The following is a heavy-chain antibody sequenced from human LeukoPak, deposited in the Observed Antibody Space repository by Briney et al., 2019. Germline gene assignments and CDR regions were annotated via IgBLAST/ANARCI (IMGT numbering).Heavy chain of an antibody. CDR3: ARDRVTTVVSPRGMDV. CDR1: GGTFSSYA. D-gene: IGHD4-23*01. V-gene: IGHV1-69*10. Sequence: SVKVSCKASGGTFSSYAISWVRQAPGQGLEWMGGIIPIFGIANYAQKFQGRVTITADKSTSTAYMELSSLRSEDTAVYYCARDRVTTVVSPRGMDVWGQGTTVTVSS. CDR2: IIPIFGIA. J-gene: IGHJ6*02.